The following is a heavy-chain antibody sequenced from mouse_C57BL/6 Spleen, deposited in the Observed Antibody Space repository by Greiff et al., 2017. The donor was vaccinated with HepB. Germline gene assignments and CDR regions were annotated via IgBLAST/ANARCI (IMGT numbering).Heavy chain of an antibody. Sequence: VHLVESGPGLVAPSQSLSITCTVSGFSLTSYGVDWVRQPPGKGLEWLGVIWGGGSTNYNSALMSRLSISKDNSKSQVFLKMNSLQTDDTAMYYCAKHESDYYGSSYDAMDYWGQGTSVTVSS. CDR2: IWGGGST. J-gene: IGHJ4*01. CDR1: GFSLTSYG. CDR3: AKHESDYYGSSYDAMDY. D-gene: IGHD1-1*01. V-gene: IGHV2-9*01.